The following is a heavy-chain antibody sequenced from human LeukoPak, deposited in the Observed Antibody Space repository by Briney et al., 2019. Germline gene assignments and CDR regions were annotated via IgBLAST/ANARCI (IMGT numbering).Heavy chain of an antibody. CDR1: GGSFSGYY. Sequence: SETLSLTCAVYGGSFSGYYWSWIRQPPGKGLEWLGEINHSGSTNYNPSLKSRVTISVDTSKNQFSLKLSSVTAADTAVYYCARIGRYRYDSSGYYLNYWGQGTLVTVSS. J-gene: IGHJ4*02. CDR3: ARIGRYRYDSSGYYLNY. V-gene: IGHV4-34*01. D-gene: IGHD3-22*01. CDR2: INHSGST.